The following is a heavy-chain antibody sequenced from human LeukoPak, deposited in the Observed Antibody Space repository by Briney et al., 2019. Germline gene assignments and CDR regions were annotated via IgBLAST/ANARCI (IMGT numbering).Heavy chain of an antibody. Sequence: PGGSLRLSCAASGFTFDDYGMSWVRQAPGKGLEWVSGINWNGGSTGYTDSVKGRFTISRDNAKNSLYLQMNSLRAEDTALYYCARDVGEASPADAFDIWGQGTMVTVSS. V-gene: IGHV3-20*04. CDR2: INWNGGST. CDR1: GFTFDDYG. D-gene: IGHD2-15*01. CDR3: ARDVGEASPADAFDI. J-gene: IGHJ3*02.